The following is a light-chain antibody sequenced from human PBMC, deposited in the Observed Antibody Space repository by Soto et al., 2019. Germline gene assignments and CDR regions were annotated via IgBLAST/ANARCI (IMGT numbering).Light chain of an antibody. CDR3: QQYGNSAPLS. V-gene: IGKV3-20*01. Sequence: EFVFTQSPSTPSLSSGGRATLSCRASQSVSSNYLAWYQQRPGQAPRLLIYAASIRATGIPDRISGSGSGTDFTLTISRLEPEDFAVYYCQQYGNSAPLSFGGGTRWIS. CDR2: AAS. CDR1: QSVSSNY. J-gene: IGKJ4*01.